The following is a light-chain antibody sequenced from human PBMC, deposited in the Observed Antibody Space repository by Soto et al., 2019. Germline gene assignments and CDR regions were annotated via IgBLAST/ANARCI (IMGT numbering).Light chain of an antibody. CDR1: QSVVKC. Sequence: EIVLTQSPATLSLSPGERATLSCRASQSVVKCLAWYQQKPGQAPRLLIYDVSSRAPGIPARFSGSGSGTDVTLTISSLEPEDFGVYYCQQCNNWPPITFGQGTRLEIK. CDR2: DVS. V-gene: IGKV3-11*01. CDR3: QQCNNWPPIT. J-gene: IGKJ5*01.